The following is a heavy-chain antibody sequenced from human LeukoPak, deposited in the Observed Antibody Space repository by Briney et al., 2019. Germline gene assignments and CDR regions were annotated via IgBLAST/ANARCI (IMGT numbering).Heavy chain of an antibody. Sequence: PSGTLSLTCAVSGGSISSSKWWSWVRQPPGKGLEWIGEIYHSGSTNYNPSLKSRVTISVDKSKNQFSLKLSSVTAADTAVYYCARGRDYYDSSGRNCCCFDYWGQGTLVTVSS. CDR3: ARGRDYYDSSGRNCCCFDY. D-gene: IGHD3-22*01. CDR2: IYHSGST. J-gene: IGHJ4*02. V-gene: IGHV4-4*02. CDR1: GGSISSSKW.